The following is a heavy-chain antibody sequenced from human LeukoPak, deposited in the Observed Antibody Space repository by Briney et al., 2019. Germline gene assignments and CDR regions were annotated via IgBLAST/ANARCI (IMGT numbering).Heavy chain of an antibody. Sequence: PSETLSLTCAVSGGSISSGGYSWSWIRQPPGKGLEWIGYIYHSGSTYYNPSLKSRVTISVDRSKNQFSLKLSSVTAADTAVYYCARAIDILTGYYAVGWFDPWGQGTLVTVSS. CDR1: GGSISSGGYS. D-gene: IGHD3-9*01. CDR2: IYHSGST. CDR3: ARAIDILTGYYAVGWFDP. V-gene: IGHV4-30-2*01. J-gene: IGHJ5*02.